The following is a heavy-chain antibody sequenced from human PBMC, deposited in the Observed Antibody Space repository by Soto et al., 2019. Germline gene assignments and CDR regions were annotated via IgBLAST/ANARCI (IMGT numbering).Heavy chain of an antibody. Sequence: SLTLSCAASGFTFDDYAMHWVRQAPGKGLEWVSGISWNSGSIGYADSVKGRFTISRDNAKNSLYLQMNSLRAEDTALYYCAKDNRSVYDFWSGYNYWGQGTLVTVSS. CDR2: ISWNSGSI. V-gene: IGHV3-9*01. CDR3: AKDNRSVYDFWSGYNY. D-gene: IGHD3-3*01. CDR1: GFTFDDYA. J-gene: IGHJ4*02.